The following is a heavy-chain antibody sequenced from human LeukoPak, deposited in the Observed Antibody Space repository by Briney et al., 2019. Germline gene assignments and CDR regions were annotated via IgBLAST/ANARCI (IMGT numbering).Heavy chain of an antibody. J-gene: IGHJ4*02. D-gene: IGHD6-19*01. Sequence: SETLSLTCTVSGGSINGGVSYWGWIRHSPGKGLEWIGSTFYTGNTYYDPSLESRITIGVDTSRDQFALKTESVTASDTAVYFCARGRGQWLASRDWGEGILVTVSS. CDR1: GGSINGGVSY. CDR3: ARGRGQWLASRD. CDR2: TFYTGNT. V-gene: IGHV4-39*01.